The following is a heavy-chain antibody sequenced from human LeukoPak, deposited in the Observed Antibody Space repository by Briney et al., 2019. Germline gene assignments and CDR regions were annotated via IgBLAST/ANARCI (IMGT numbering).Heavy chain of an antibody. V-gene: IGHV3-33*01. D-gene: IGHD6-13*01. CDR3: GRKCSSSWYIDY. CDR1: GFTFSSHA. CDR2: IWYDGSKY. J-gene: IGHJ4*02. Sequence: SLRLSCAASGFTFSSHAMRWVRQAPGKGLEWVAVIWYDGSKYYYADSVKGRFTISRDNSKNTVYLKMNSLRAEDTARYYCGRKCSSSWYIDYWGQGTLVTVSS.